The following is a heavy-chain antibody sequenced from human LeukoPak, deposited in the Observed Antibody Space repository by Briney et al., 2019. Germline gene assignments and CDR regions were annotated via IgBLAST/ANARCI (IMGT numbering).Heavy chain of an antibody. Sequence: GGSLRLSCAASGFTFSSYWMTWVRQAPGKGLEWVSAISGSGSSTYYADSVKGRFTISRDNSKNTLYLQMNSLRAEDTAIYYCAKEGSSIAARRYFDYWGQGTLVTVSS. CDR2: ISGSGSST. CDR1: GFTFSSYW. CDR3: AKEGSSIAARRYFDY. V-gene: IGHV3-23*01. D-gene: IGHD6-6*01. J-gene: IGHJ4*02.